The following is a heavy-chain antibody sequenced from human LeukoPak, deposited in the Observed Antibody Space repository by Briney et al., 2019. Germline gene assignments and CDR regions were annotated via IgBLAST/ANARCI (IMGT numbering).Heavy chain of an antibody. CDR3: ARLGPEYYDSSGEFDY. V-gene: IGHV4-59*07. CDR2: IDYSGST. J-gene: IGHJ4*02. Sequence: SDTLSLTCTVSGGSISNYYWDWIRQPPGKGLEWIGYIDYSGSTNYNPSLKSRVTISVDTSKNQFSLKLSSVTAADTAVYYCARLGPEYYDSSGEFDYWGQGTLVTVSS. D-gene: IGHD3-22*01. CDR1: GGSISNYY.